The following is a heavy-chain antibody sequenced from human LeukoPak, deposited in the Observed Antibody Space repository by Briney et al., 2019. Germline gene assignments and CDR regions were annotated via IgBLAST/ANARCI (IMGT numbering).Heavy chain of an antibody. D-gene: IGHD2-15*01. Sequence: PSQTLSLTCTVSGGSISSGDYYWSWIRQPPGKGLEWIGEINHSGSTNYNPSLKSRVTISVDTSKNQFSLKLSSVTAADTAVYYCARGRGSNCSGGSCYRTDAFDIWGQGTMVTVSS. V-gene: IGHV4-30-4*08. J-gene: IGHJ3*02. CDR1: GGSISSGDYY. CDR3: ARGRGSNCSGGSCYRTDAFDI. CDR2: INHSGST.